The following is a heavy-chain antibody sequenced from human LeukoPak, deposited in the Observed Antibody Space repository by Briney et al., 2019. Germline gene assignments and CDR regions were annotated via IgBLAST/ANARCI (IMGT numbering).Heavy chain of an antibody. D-gene: IGHD6-6*01. Sequence: AAVKVSCKASGYTFTGDYMHWVLQAPGQGREWMGWINPNSGGTNYAQKFQGRVTMTRDTSISTAYMELSRLRSDDTAVYYCASERIAARGWLDPWGQGTLVTVSS. V-gene: IGHV1-2*02. J-gene: IGHJ5*02. CDR3: ASERIAARGWLDP. CDR1: GYTFTGDY. CDR2: INPNSGGT.